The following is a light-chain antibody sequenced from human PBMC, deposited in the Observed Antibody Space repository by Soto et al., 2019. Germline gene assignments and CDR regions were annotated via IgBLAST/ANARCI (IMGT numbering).Light chain of an antibody. CDR3: LQDVNFPRT. J-gene: IGKJ1*01. V-gene: IGKV1-6*01. Sequence: AIQLTQSPSSLSASVGDRVTITCRADQGIRNDLCWYQQKPGKAPKLLSWAASNLQIGVPARFSGSGSGTDFTLTISSLQSEDSATYYCLQDVNFPRTFGQGTKAEI. CDR2: AAS. CDR1: QGIRND.